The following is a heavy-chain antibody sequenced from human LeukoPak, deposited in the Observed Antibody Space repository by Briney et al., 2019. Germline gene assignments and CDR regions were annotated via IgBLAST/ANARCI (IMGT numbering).Heavy chain of an antibody. CDR1: GGSISSYY. CDR2: IYYSGSP. CDR3: PRDGYNSVYFDY. Sequence: SQTLSLTCTVSGGSISSYYWSWIRQPPGKGLEWIGYIYYSGSPNYNTSLKSRVTISVDTSQNQFSLKLSSVTPADPAVYYGPRDGYNSVYFDYWGQGTLVTVSS. J-gene: IGHJ4*02. D-gene: IGHD5-24*01. V-gene: IGHV4-59*01.